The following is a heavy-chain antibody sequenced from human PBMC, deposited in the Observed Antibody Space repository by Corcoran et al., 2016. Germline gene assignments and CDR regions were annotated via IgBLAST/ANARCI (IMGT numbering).Heavy chain of an antibody. D-gene: IGHD2-2*01. J-gene: IGHJ6*02. CDR3: AAARSPDIVVVPAARYGMDV. Sequence: QVQLVQSGAEVKKPGSSVKVSCKASGGTFSSYAISWVRQAPGQGLEWMGGIIPIFGTANYAQKFQGRVTITADESTSTAYMELSSLRSEDTAVYYCAAARSPDIVVVPAARYGMDVWGQGTTVTVS. CDR2: IIPIFGTA. V-gene: IGHV1-69*01. CDR1: GGTFSSYA.